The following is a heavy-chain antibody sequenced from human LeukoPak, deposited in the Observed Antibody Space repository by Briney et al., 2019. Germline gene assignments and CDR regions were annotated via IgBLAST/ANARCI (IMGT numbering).Heavy chain of an antibody. Sequence: SVKVSCKASGGTFSSYAISWVRQAPGQGLEWMGGIIPIFGTANYAQKFQGRVTITADESTSTAYMELSSLRSEDTAVYYCAKAKPQGSDRDFDYWGREPWSPSPQ. CDR3: AKAKPQGSDRDFDY. CDR2: IIPIFGTA. D-gene: IGHD1-14*01. CDR1: GGTFSSYA. J-gene: IGHJ4*02. V-gene: IGHV1-69*13.